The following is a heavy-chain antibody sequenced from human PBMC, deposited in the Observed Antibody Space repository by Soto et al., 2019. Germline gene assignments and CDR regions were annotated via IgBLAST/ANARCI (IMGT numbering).Heavy chain of an antibody. V-gene: IGHV3-33*01. CDR2: IWYDGSNK. CDR1: GFTFSSYG. D-gene: IGHD2-15*01. J-gene: IGHJ4*02. Sequence: GGSLRLSCAASGFTFSSYGMHWVRQAPGKGLEWVAVIWYDGSNKYYADSVKGRFTISRDNSKNTLYLQMNSLRAEDTAVYYCARDGYCSCCSCYSVPVFYYWGQGTLVTVSS. CDR3: ARDGYCSCCSCYSVPVFYY.